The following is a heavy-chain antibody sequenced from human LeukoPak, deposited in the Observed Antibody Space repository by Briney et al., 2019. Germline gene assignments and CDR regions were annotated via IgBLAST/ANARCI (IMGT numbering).Heavy chain of an antibody. D-gene: IGHD1-26*01. CDR3: TTSPTVGHH. CDR1: GFTFSNAW. V-gene: IGHV3-15*01. CDR2: FKSKTGGGTT. Sequence: GGSLRLSCAASGFTFSNAWMSWVRQAPGKGLEWVGRFKSKTGGGTTDYAAPVKSRFTISRDESKNTLYLQMNSLKTEDTAVYYCTTSPTVGHHWGQGTLVTVSS. J-gene: IGHJ5*02.